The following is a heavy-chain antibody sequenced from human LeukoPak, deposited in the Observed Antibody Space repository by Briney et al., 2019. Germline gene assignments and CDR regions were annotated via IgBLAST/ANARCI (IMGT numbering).Heavy chain of an antibody. CDR2: IYYSGST. CDR1: GGSISGYR. J-gene: IGHJ4*02. Sequence: SETLSLTCTVSGGSISGYRWSWVRQSSGKGLEWIGYIYYSGSTNYNPSLKSRVTMSVDMSQNQFSLKLTSVSAADTAVYYCARQSYLDYWGQGTLVTVSS. V-gene: IGHV4-59*08. CDR3: ARQSYLDY.